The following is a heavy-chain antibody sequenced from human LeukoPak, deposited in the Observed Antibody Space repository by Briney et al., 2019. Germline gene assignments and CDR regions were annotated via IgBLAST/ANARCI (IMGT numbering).Heavy chain of an antibody. V-gene: IGHV1-46*01. CDR2: IGPSSGGT. D-gene: IGHD3-22*01. CDR1: GYTFTSYY. J-gene: IGHJ4*02. CDR3: ARGGVGYYDSSGYYYPFDY. Sequence: ASVKVSCKASGYTFTSYYIHWVRQAPGQGLEWMGIIGPSSGGTTYAQRFQGRVSMTRDTSTSTVYMELSSLRSEDTAVYYCARGGVGYYDSSGYYYPFDYWGQGTLVTVSS.